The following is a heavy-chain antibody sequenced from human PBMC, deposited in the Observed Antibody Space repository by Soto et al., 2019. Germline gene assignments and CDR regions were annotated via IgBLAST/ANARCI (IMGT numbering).Heavy chain of an antibody. D-gene: IGHD1-1*01. CDR2: TIPLFGTT. CDR1: GDTFKNSV. V-gene: IGHV1-69*01. CDR3: AAELDSGKVSVV. J-gene: IGHJ6*02. Sequence: QVQLVQSGVEVKKPGSSVRVSCKASGDTFKNSVISWVRQAPGQGLEWMGGTIPLFGTTDYAQKFQGRLPITTDESTTTSYMEVSSLTSEDTAVYYCAAELDSGKVSVVWGQGTTVIVS.